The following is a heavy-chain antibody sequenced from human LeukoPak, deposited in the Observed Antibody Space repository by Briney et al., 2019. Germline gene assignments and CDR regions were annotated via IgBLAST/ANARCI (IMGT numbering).Heavy chain of an antibody. D-gene: IGHD3-3*01. CDR3: ATEGHSYYDFWSGRYFDL. J-gene: IGHJ2*01. V-gene: IGHV1-24*01. CDR1: GYTLTELS. CDR2: FDPEDGET. Sequence: ASVKVSCKVSGYTLTELSMHWVRQAPGKGLEWMGGFDPEDGETIYAQKFQGRVTMTEDTSTDTAYMELSSLRSEDTAVCYCATEGHSYYDFWSGRYFDLWGRGTLVTVSS.